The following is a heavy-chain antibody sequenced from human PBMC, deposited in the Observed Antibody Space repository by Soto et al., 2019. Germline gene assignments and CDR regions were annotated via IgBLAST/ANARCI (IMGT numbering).Heavy chain of an antibody. CDR1: GFTFDDYA. J-gene: IGHJ4*02. V-gene: IGHV3-9*01. CDR3: AKGPSGYDSSGYYFYFDY. D-gene: IGHD3-22*01. CDR2: ISWNSGSI. Sequence: GGSLRLSCAASGFTFDDYAMHWVRQAPGKGLEWVSCISWNSGSIGYADSVKGRFTISRDNAKNSLYLQMNSLRAEDTALYYCAKGPSGYDSSGYYFYFDYWGQGTLVTVSS.